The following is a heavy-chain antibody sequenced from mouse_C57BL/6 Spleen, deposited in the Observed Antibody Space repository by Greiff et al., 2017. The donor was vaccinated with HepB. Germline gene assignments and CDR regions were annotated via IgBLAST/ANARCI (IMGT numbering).Heavy chain of an antibody. Sequence: QVQLQQSGPELVKPGASVKISCKASGYAFSSAWMNWVKQSPGKGLEWIGRIYPGDGDTNYNGKFKGKATLTADKSSSTAYMQLSSLTSEDSAVYCCASSDDGYYDFDYWGQGTTLTVSS. V-gene: IGHV1-82*01. CDR1: GYAFSSAW. CDR3: ASSDDGYYDFDY. CDR2: IYPGDGDT. J-gene: IGHJ2*01. D-gene: IGHD2-3*01.